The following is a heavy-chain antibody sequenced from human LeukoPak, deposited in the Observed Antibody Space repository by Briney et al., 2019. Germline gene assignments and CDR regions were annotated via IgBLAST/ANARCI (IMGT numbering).Heavy chain of an antibody. CDR3: AKDEVPYSGSPNWFDP. D-gene: IGHD1-26*01. Sequence: GGSLRLSCAVSGFAFTTYGMHWVRQAPGKGLEWVAVISYDGSNKYYADSVKGRFTISRDNSKNTLYLQMNSLRAEDTAVYYCAKDEVPYSGSPNWFDPWGQGTLVTVSS. CDR2: ISYDGSNK. V-gene: IGHV3-30*18. CDR1: GFAFTTYG. J-gene: IGHJ5*02.